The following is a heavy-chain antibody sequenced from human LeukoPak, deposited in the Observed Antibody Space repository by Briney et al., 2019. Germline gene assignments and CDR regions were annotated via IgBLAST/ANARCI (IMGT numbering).Heavy chain of an antibody. CDR2: IIPIFGTA. Sequence: TVKVSCKASGGTFSSYAISWVRQAPGQGLEWMGGIIPIFGTANYAQKFQGRVTITADESTSTAYMELSSLRSEDTAVYYCAGTYYYGSGSYLGDAFDIWGQGTMVTVSS. CDR3: AGTYYYGSGSYLGDAFDI. CDR1: GGTFSSYA. J-gene: IGHJ3*02. V-gene: IGHV1-69*01. D-gene: IGHD3-10*01.